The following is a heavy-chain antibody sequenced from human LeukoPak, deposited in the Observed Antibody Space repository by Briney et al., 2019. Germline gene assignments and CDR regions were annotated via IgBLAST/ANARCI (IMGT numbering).Heavy chain of an antibody. CDR2: ISSSAGNT. D-gene: IGHD3-16*02. J-gene: IGHJ4*02. Sequence: PGGSLTLSCAASGFPFSSYPMSWVRQAPGKGLEWVSSISSSAGNTYYADSVKGRLTISRDYSKNTLYLQMNSLRAEDTAIYYCAKNRGFRGVIVVPPLDFWGQGTLVTVSS. CDR1: GFPFSSYP. CDR3: AKNRGFRGVIVVPPLDF. V-gene: IGHV3-23*01.